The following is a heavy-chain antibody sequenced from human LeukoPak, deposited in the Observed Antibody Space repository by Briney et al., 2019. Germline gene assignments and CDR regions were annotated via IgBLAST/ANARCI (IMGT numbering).Heavy chain of an antibody. D-gene: IGHD3-3*01. V-gene: IGHV4-34*01. J-gene: IGHJ6*03. CDR1: GGSFSGYY. Sequence: PSETLSLTCVVYGGSFSGYYWSWTRLSPGKGLEWIGEINHSGSANYNVSLKSRVTISVDTSKNQFSLKLSSVTAADTAVYYCATSTIFGVVIDYYYYMDVWGKGTTVTVSS. CDR2: INHSGSA. CDR3: ATSTIFGVVIDYYYYMDV.